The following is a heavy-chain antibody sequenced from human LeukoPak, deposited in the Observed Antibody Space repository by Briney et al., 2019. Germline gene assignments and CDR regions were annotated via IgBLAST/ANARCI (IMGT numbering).Heavy chain of an antibody. D-gene: IGHD3-10*01. V-gene: IGHV1-8*01. CDR2: MNPNSGNT. Sequence: GASVKVSCKASGYTFTSYDINWVRQATGQGLEWMGWMNPNSGNTGYAQKFQGRVTMTRNTSISTAYMELSSLRSEDTAVYYCARRTMVRGVIINNFDYWGQGTLVTVSS. CDR3: ARRTMVRGVIINNFDY. CDR1: GYTFTSYD. J-gene: IGHJ4*02.